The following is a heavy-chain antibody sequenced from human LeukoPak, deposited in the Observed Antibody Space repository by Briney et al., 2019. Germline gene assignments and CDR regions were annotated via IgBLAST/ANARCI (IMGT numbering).Heavy chain of an antibody. CDR1: GYSISSGYY. D-gene: IGHD3-10*01. CDR3: ARFHRGWFGEFLQEVDY. V-gene: IGHV4-38-2*02. J-gene: IGHJ4*02. CDR2: IYHSGST. Sequence: PSETLSLTCTVSGYSISSGYYWGWILQPPGKGLEWIVSIYHSGSTYYNPSLKSRVTISVDTSKNQFSLKLSSVTAADTAVYYCARFHRGWFGEFLQEVDYWGQGTLVTVSS.